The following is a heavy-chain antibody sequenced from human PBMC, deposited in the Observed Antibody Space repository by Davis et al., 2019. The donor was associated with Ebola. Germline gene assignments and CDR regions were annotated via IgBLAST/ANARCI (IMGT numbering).Heavy chain of an antibody. CDR3: ATGFSSWYF. V-gene: IGHV1-24*01. CDR1: GSTLTELS. D-gene: IGHD6-13*01. J-gene: IGHJ4*02. CDR2: SDFGDGET. Sequence: ASVKVSCKVSGSTLTELSMHWVRQAPGKGLEWMGGSDFGDGETMYAQKFQGRVTMTEDTSTDTAYMELSSLRSEDTAVYYCATGFSSWYFWGQGTLVTVSS.